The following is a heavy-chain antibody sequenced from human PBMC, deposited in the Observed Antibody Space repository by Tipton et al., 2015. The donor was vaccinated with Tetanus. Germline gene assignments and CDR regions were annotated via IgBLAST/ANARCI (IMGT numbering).Heavy chain of an antibody. D-gene: IGHD3-10*01. J-gene: IGHJ6*02. Sequence: TLSLTCTVSGGSVSSGSYYWSWIRQPPRQGLEWIGYIYYSGSTNYNPSLKSRVTISVDTSTNQFSLKLSSVTAADTAVYYCAREYYYGSGSYYGIDVWGQGTTVTVSS. CDR3: AREYYYGSGSYYGIDV. CDR1: GGSVSSGSYY. V-gene: IGHV4-61*01. CDR2: IYYSGST.